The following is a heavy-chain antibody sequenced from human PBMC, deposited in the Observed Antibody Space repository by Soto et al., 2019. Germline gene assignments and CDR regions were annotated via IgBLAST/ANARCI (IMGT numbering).Heavy chain of an antibody. CDR3: AKHVVVSNWYFDL. CDR1: GFTFNSYS. J-gene: IGHJ2*01. Sequence: GGSLRLSCAASGFTFNSYSMSWVRQAPGKGLEWVSTISGSGGYTYYADSVKGRFTISRDNSKNTLYLQMNSLRAEDTAIYYCAKHVVVSNWYFDLWGRGTLVTVSS. CDR2: ISGSGGYT. D-gene: IGHD2-2*01. V-gene: IGHV3-23*01.